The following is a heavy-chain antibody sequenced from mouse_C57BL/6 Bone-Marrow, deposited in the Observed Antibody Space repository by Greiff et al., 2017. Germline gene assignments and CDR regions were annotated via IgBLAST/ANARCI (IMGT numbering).Heavy chain of an antibody. CDR3: TTLDYYGSEAWFAY. D-gene: IGHD1-1*01. CDR2: IDPENGDT. CDR1: GFNIKDDY. Sequence: VQLQQSGAELVRPGASVKLSCTASGFNIKDDYMHWVKQRPEQGLAWIGWIDPENGDTEYASKFQGKATITADTSSNTAYLQLSSLTSEDTAVYYCTTLDYYGSEAWFAYWGQGTLVTVSA. V-gene: IGHV14-4*01. J-gene: IGHJ3*01.